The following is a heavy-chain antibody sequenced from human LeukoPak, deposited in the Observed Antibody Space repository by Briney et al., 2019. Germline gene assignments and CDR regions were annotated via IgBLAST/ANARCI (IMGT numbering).Heavy chain of an antibody. CDR3: VREGNWAY. CDR2: LYSSGNS. V-gene: IGHV3-53*05. CDR1: GFTVSDNY. Sequence: GGSLRLSCEVSGFTVSDNYMSRVRQAPGKGLEWVSVLYSSGNSYYAGSVKGRFSTSRDNSKNTLFLQMNNLKTEDTAIYYCVREGNWAYWGLGTLVTVSS. J-gene: IGHJ4*02. D-gene: IGHD1-1*01.